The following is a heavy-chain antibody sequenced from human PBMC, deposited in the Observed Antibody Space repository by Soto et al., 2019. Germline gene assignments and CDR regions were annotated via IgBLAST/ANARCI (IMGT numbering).Heavy chain of an antibody. CDR3: AKFFVETGSNSGWPWSFHY. D-gene: IGHD6-25*01. CDR1: GFTFSNYA. Sequence: EVQLLESGGGLVQPGRSLRLSCAASGFTFSNYAMSWVRRAPGQGLDWVSAISGSGGTTYYADSVKGRFTISRDNSKNTLYLQMNRLRAEDGAVYYCAKFFVETGSNSGWPWSFHYWGQGTLVTVSS. CDR2: ISGSGGTT. J-gene: IGHJ4*02. V-gene: IGHV3-23*01.